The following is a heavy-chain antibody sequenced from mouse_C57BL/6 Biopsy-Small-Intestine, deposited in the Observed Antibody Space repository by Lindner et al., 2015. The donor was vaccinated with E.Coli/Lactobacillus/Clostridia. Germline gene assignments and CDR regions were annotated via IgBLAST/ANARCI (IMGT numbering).Heavy chain of an antibody. CDR2: INPSDGTT. J-gene: IGHJ1*01. CDR1: GYTFTNYY. Sequence: SVKVSCKASGYTFTNYYIHWVRLAPGQGLERMGIINPSDGTTSYAQKFQGRVTMTRDTSTSTVYMEMSSLRSEDTAVYYCAKELYCSGGDCYAMDVWGQGTTVTVSS. D-gene: IGHD2-13*01. CDR3: AKELYCSGGDCYAMDV. V-gene: IGHV1-53*01.